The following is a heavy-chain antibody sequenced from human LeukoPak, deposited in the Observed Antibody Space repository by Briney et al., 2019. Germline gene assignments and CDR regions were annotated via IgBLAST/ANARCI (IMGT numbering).Heavy chain of an antibody. D-gene: IGHD3-3*01. CDR2: INSDGSST. CDR3: ARDRALLRFLEWLSETTDAFDI. V-gene: IGHV3-74*01. J-gene: IGHJ3*02. Sequence: GGSLRLSCAASGFTFSSYWMHWVRQAPGKGLVWVSRINSDGSSTSYADSVKGRFTISRDNAMNTLYLQMNSLRAEDTAVYYCARDRALLRFLEWLSETTDAFDIWGQGTMVTVSS. CDR1: GFTFSSYW.